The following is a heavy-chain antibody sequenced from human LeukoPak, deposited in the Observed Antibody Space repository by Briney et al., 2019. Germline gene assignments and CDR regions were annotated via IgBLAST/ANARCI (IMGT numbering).Heavy chain of an antibody. CDR2: VSGRGSST. CDR1: GFTFSSYE. D-gene: IGHD1-1*01. Sequence: GGSLRLSCAASGFTFSSYEMNWVRQAPGKGLEWVSSVSGRGSSTYYADSVKGRFTISRDNSKNTVSMQMNSLRPDDTAVYYCAKGRLEPLYFDYYGQGTLVTVSS. V-gene: IGHV3-23*01. J-gene: IGHJ4*02. CDR3: AKGRLEPLYFDY.